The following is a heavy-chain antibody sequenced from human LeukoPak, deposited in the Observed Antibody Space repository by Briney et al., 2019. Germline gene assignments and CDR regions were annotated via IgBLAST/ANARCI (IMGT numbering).Heavy chain of an antibody. J-gene: IGHJ4*02. CDR3: ARGYNWNDHYFDY. CDR2: IYSGGST. D-gene: IGHD1-20*01. CDR1: GLTISSNH. Sequence: GGSLRLSCAASGLTISSNHMSWARQAPGKGLEWVSVIYSGGSTYYADSVKGRFTISRDNSKNTLYLQMNSLRAEDTAVYYCARGYNWNDHYFDYWGQGTLVTVSS. V-gene: IGHV3-66*01.